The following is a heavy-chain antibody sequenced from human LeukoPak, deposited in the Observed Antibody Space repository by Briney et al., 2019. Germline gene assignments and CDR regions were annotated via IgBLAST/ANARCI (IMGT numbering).Heavy chain of an antibody. CDR3: SRGSGWLSVY. CDR1: GFTFSSYG. D-gene: IGHD6-19*01. V-gene: IGHV3-49*04. J-gene: IGHJ4*02. Sequence: GRSLRLSCAASGFTFSSYGMHWVRQAPGKGLEWIGFISGGTTEYAASVKGRFTISRDDSTSIAYLQMNSLTTEDTAVYYCSRGSGWLSVYWGQGTLVTVSS. CDR2: ISGGTT.